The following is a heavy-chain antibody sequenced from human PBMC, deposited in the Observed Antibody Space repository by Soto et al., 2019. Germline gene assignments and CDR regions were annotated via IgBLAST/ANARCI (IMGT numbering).Heavy chain of an antibody. CDR1: GFPFSSYA. CDR3: AKGHSDYQGDYNYYGMDV. D-gene: IGHD6-25*01. V-gene: IGHV3-23*01. J-gene: IGHJ6*02. CDR2: STGAGGGT. Sequence: GGSLRLSCAASGFPFSSYAISWVRQAPGRGLEWVAASTGAGGGTYNLEAVKGRFTVSRDNSKKTVYLQLDGLRAGDTAVYYCAKGHSDYQGDYNYYGMDVWGQGTTVTVSS.